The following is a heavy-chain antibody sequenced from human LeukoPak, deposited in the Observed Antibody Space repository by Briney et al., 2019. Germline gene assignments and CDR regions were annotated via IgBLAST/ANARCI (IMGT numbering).Heavy chain of an antibody. CDR3: ATYDSWSGYNIAY. D-gene: IGHD3-3*01. J-gene: IGHJ4*02. Sequence: QSGGSLRLSYVVSGFTLSSRWMMWVRQAPGEGLEWMTNINRDGSEKNYVDSVKGRFTITRDNAENSLYLQMNSLKVEDSAIYYCATYDSWSGYNIAYWGQGTLVTVSS. CDR1: GFTLSSRW. V-gene: IGHV3-7*03. CDR2: INRDGSEK.